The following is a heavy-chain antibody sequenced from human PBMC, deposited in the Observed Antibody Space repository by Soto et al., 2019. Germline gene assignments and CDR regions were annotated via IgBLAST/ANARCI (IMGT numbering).Heavy chain of an antibody. D-gene: IGHD3-10*01. CDR3: ARGQLWFGEFSNWFDP. V-gene: IGHV1-8*01. J-gene: IGHJ5*02. CDR1: GYTFTSYD. Sequence: ASVKVSCKASGYTFTSYDINWVRQATGQGLEWMGWMNPNSGNTGYAQKFQGRVTMTRNTSISTAYMELSSLRSEDTAVYYCARGQLWFGEFSNWFDPWGQGTLVTVSS. CDR2: MNPNSGNT.